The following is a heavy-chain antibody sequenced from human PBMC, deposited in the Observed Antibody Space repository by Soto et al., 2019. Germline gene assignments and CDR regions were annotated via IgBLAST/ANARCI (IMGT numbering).Heavy chain of an antibody. J-gene: IGHJ3*02. D-gene: IGHD3-16*01. V-gene: IGHV1-46*01. CDR3: ARLGAVAFDI. Sequence: ASVKVSCKASGYTLTSYYMHCVRQAPGQGLEWMGIINPSCGSTSYAQKFQGRVTMTRDTSTSTVYMELSSLRSEETAVYYRARLGAVAFDIWGKGKMVTVSS. CDR1: GYTLTSYY. CDR2: INPSCGST.